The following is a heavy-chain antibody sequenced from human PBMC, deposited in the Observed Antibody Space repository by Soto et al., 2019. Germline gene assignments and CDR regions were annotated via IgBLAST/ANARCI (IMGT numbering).Heavy chain of an antibody. V-gene: IGHV1-69*06. CDR2: IIPIFGTA. D-gene: IGHD4-17*01. J-gene: IGHJ4*02. Sequence: SVKVSCKASGGTFSSYAISWVRQAPGQGLEWMGGIIPIFGTANYAQKFQGRVTITADKSTSTAYMELSSLRSEDTAVYYCARGRGLTTVIHFDYWGQGTLVTVSS. CDR3: ARGRGLTTVIHFDY. CDR1: GGTFSSYA.